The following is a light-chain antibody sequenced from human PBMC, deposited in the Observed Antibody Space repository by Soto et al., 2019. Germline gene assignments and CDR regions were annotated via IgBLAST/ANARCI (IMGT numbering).Light chain of an antibody. V-gene: IGKV1-5*03. CDR2: KAS. Sequence: DIQMTQSPSTLSASVGDRVTITCRASESISTWLAWYQQKPGKAPRLLIYKASNLESGVPSRFSGSGSGTEFTLTISSLQPDDFATYFCQQYSMYWTFGQGTKVEIK. CDR1: ESISTW. CDR3: QQYSMYWT. J-gene: IGKJ1*01.